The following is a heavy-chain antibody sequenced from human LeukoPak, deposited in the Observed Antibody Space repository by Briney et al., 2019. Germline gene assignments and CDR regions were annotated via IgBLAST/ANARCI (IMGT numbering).Heavy chain of an antibody. CDR2: ISYDGGSN. J-gene: IGHJ4*02. D-gene: IGHD4-17*01. CDR3: ATLYGDSPDD. V-gene: IGHV3-30*03. Sequence: GGSLRLSCAASGFSFSKYGMHWVRQAPGKGLEWVAVISYDGGSNYYGDSMKGRFTISRDNSKNTLYLQMNSLRVEDTAVYYCATLYGDSPDDWGQGTLVTVSS. CDR1: GFSFSKYG.